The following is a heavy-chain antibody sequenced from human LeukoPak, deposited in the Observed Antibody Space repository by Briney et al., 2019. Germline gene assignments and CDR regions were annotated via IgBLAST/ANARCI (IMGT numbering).Heavy chain of an antibody. CDR3: ATVSFSGYSSGWPYYFDY. Sequence: AAVKVSCKVSGYTLTELSMHWVRQAPGKGLEWMGGFDLEDGETIYAQKFQGRVTMTEDTSTDTAYREQSSLRSENTAVYYCATVSFSGYSSGWPYYFDYWGQGTLVTVPS. D-gene: IGHD6-19*01. J-gene: IGHJ4*02. V-gene: IGHV1-24*01. CDR2: FDLEDGET. CDR1: GYTLTELS.